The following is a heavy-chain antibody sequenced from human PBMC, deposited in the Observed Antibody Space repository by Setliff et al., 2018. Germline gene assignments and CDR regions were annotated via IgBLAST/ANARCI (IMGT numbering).Heavy chain of an antibody. CDR2: ISTTGTT. J-gene: IGHJ4*02. D-gene: IGHD2-8*02. Sequence: SETLSLTCTVSGGSISSGTYYWTWIRQAAGKGLEWIGHISTTGTTSYNPSLKSRVTLSLDTSKNQFSLKLSSVTAADTALYYCTVYNTGSSKDHYWGQGTPVTVSS. V-gene: IGHV4-61*09. CDR1: GGSISSGTYY. CDR3: TVYNTGSSKDHY.